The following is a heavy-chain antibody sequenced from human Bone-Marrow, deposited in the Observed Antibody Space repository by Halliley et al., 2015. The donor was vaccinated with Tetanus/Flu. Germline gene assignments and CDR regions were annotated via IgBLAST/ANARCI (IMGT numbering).Heavy chain of an antibody. J-gene: IGHJ4*02. Sequence: KGLGWVSVIYCGGSTAYPDSGKGRFTISRDSSKNTVYLQMNSLRTEDTAVYYCASPNRITGTGNWGQGTLVTVSS. CDR2: IYCGGST. V-gene: IGHV3-53*05. D-gene: IGHD1-7*01. CDR3: ASPNRITGTGN.